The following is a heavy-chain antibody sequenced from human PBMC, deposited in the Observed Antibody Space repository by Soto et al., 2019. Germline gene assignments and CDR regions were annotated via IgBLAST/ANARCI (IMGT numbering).Heavy chain of an antibody. CDR3: ARLVAGTRDVYYFDY. CDR1: GGSFSGYY. D-gene: IGHD6-19*01. Sequence: SETLSLTCAVYGGSFSGYYWSWIRQPPGKGLKWIGEINHSGSTNYNPSLKSRVTISVDTSKNQFSLKLSSVTAADTAVYYFARLVAGTRDVYYFDYWGQGTLVTVSS. CDR2: INHSGST. V-gene: IGHV4-34*01. J-gene: IGHJ4*02.